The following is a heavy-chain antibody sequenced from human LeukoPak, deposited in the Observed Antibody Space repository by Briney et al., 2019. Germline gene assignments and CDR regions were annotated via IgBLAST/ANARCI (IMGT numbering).Heavy chain of an antibody. J-gene: IGHJ4*02. V-gene: IGHV4-61*02. CDR2: IYTSGST. CDR1: GGSISSGSYY. D-gene: IGHD3-3*01. Sequence: SETLSLTCTVSGGSISSGSYYWSWIRQPAGKGLEWIGRIYTSGSTNYTPSLKSRVTISVDTSKNQFSLKLSSVTAADTAVYYCAREHYDFWSGYFDYWGQGTLVTVSS. CDR3: AREHYDFWSGYFDY.